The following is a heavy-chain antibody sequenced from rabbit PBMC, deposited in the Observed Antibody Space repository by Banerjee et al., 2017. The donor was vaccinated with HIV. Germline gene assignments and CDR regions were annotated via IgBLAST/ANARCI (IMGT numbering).Heavy chain of an antibody. V-gene: IGHV1S7*01. CDR1: GFDVNTYY. J-gene: IGHJ4*01. CDR3: ARDLPISGGYSFDL. CDR2: IDPVFGGT. Sequence: QLKESGGGLVQPGGSLKLSCKASGFDVNTYYMSWVRQAPGKGLEWIGYIDPVFGGTYYTSWVNGRFTISSDNAQNTLYLQLTSLTAADTATYFCARDLPISGGYSFDLWGQGTLVTVS. D-gene: IGHD1-1*01.